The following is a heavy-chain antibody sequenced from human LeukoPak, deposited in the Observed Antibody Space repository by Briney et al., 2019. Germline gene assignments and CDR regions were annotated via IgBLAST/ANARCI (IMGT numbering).Heavy chain of an antibody. CDR3: AKVESGEWFGELPIDY. CDR1: GFTFSSYA. V-gene: IGHV3-23*01. J-gene: IGHJ4*02. Sequence: PGGSLRLSCAASGFTFSSYAMSWVRQAPGKGLEWVSAISGSGGSTYYADSVKGRFTISRDNSKNTLYLQMNSLRAEDTAVYYCAKVESGEWFGELPIDYWGQGTLVTVSS. D-gene: IGHD3-10*01. CDR2: ISGSGGST.